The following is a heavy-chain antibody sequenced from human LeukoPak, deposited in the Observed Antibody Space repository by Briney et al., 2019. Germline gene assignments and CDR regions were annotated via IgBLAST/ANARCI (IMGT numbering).Heavy chain of an antibody. V-gene: IGHV3-66*01. Sequence: GGSLRLSCAASGFTVSSTCMSWVRQAPGKGLEWVSVICSAGSTYYAGSVKGRFIISRDNSNNTLFLQMGTLRAEDTAVYYCARETDLSSGWSSQGFDYWGQGTLVTVSS. D-gene: IGHD6-13*01. J-gene: IGHJ4*02. CDR2: ICSAGST. CDR3: ARETDLSSGWSSQGFDY. CDR1: GFTVSSTC.